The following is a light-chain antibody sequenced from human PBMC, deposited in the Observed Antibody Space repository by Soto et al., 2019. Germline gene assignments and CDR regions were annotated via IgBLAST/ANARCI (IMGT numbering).Light chain of an antibody. CDR2: AAS. CDR1: QGISSY. J-gene: IGKJ4*01. Sequence: DIQLTQSPSFLSASVGDRVTITCLASQGISSYLAWYQQKPGKAPQLLIYAASTLQSGVPSRFSGSGSGTDFTLTISSLQPEDSATYYCQQLNSYPLTFGGGTKVDIK. CDR3: QQLNSYPLT. V-gene: IGKV1-9*01.